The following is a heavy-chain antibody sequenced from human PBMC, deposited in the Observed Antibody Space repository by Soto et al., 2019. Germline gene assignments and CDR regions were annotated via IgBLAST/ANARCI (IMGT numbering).Heavy chain of an antibody. Sequence: EVQLVESGGGLVQPGGSLRLSCAASGLTFSSNWMSWVRQAPGRGLECVANIKQDGNEKYYVDSVKGRFTISRDNAKNSLYLQMNSLRAEDTAVYYWARLVGAPNWFDPWGQGTLVTVSS. CDR3: ARLVGAPNWFDP. D-gene: IGHD1-26*01. J-gene: IGHJ5*02. V-gene: IGHV3-7*04. CDR1: GLTFSSNW. CDR2: IKQDGNEK.